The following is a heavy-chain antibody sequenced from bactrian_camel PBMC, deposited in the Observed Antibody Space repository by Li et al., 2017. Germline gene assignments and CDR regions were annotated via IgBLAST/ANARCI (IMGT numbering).Heavy chain of an antibody. D-gene: IGHD1*01. V-gene: IGHV3S53*01. CDR2: IADDGTT. CDR1: GYTYSTDSRCT. J-gene: IGHJ4*01. CDR3: AAGRYLLDAGRTCPTDEALYPY. Sequence: VQLVESGGGSAQAGGSLRLSCAGSGYTYSTDSRCTMGWHRQAPGQERELVSSIADDGTTYYIDPVKGRFTISQDIAKNTVYLQMNNLKPEDTAVYYCAAGRYLLDAGRTCPTDEALYPYWGQGTQVTVS.